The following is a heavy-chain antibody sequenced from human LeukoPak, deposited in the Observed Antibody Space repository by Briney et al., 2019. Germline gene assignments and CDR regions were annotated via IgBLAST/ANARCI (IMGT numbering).Heavy chain of an antibody. V-gene: IGHV5-51*01. J-gene: IGHJ4*02. Sequence: GESLKISCKGSGYSFTSYWIGWVRQMPGKGLEWMGIIYLGDSDTRYSPSFQGQVTISADKSISTAYLQWSSLKASDTAMYYCARGTPYCGGDCYSFDYWGQGTLVTVSS. CDR2: IYLGDSDT. CDR1: GYSFTSYW. CDR3: ARGTPYCGGDCYSFDY. D-gene: IGHD2-21*02.